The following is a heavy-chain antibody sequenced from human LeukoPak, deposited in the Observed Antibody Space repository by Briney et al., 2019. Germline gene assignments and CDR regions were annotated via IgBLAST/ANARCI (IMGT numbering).Heavy chain of an antibody. J-gene: IGHJ3*02. D-gene: IGHD3-10*01. CDR1: GGSISSSSYY. Sequence: SETLSLTCTVSGGSISSSSYYWGWIRQPPGKGLEWIGSIYYSGSTYYNPSLKSRVTISVDTSKNQFSLKLSSVTAADTAVYYCARDPLWFGDLSSAFDIWGQGTMVTVSS. V-gene: IGHV4-39*07. CDR2: IYYSGST. CDR3: ARDPLWFGDLSSAFDI.